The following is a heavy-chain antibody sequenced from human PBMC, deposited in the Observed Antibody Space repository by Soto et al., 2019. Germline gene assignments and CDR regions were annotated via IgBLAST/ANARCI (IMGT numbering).Heavy chain of an antibody. CDR2: SISIFGTA. CDR1: GGTFSSYA. V-gene: IGHV1-69*12. J-gene: IGHJ3*02. CDR3: AYGKTLTTIAYAFDI. D-gene: IGHD4-4*01. Sequence: QVQLVQSGAEVKKPGSSVKVSCKASGGTFSSYAITWVRQAPGQGLEWMGGSISIFGTANYAQKFQGRVTITADEPTSKVYMELRRLRSEDTAVYFCAYGKTLTTIAYAFDIWGQGTIFTAS.